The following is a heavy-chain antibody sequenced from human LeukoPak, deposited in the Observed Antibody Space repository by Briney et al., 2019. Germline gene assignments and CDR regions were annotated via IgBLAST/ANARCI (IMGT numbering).Heavy chain of an antibody. CDR2: INSDGSIT. D-gene: IGHD1-26*01. V-gene: IGHV3-74*01. CDR1: GFTFSSYW. J-gene: IGHJ4*02. CDR3: IREVGANHFDY. Sequence: GGSLRLSCAASGFTFSSYWMHWVRQVPGKGLVWVSRINSDGSITSYADSVRGRFTISRDNAKNTLYLQMNSLRVEDTAVYYCIREVGANHFDYWGQGTLVTVSS.